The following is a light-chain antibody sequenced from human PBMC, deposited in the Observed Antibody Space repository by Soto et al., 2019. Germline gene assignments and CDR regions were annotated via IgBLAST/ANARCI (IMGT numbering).Light chain of an antibody. CDR2: EVT. Sequence: QSALTHPASGSGSPGQSIAISCTGTSSDVGGYDYVSWYQQHPDKAPKLMIYEVTKRPSGVSNRFSGSKSGNTASLTISGLQPEDEADYYCSSHTSGSTRVFGSGTKVTVL. V-gene: IGLV2-14*01. CDR1: SSDVGGYDY. CDR3: SSHTSGSTRV. J-gene: IGLJ1*01.